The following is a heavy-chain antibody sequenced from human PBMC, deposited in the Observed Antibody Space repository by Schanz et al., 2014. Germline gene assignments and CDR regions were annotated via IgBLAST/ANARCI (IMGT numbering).Heavy chain of an antibody. CDR1: RYTFNTYG. J-gene: IGHJ6*02. CDR2: ITAYNGDT. Sequence: GPEVKEPGASVKVSCEASRYTFNTYGLNWVRQAPGQGLEWMGWITAYNGDTNYALKLQGRVTMTTDTSTSTAYMELRSLRSDDTAVYYCARVQDDILTGSEYYYGMDVWGQGTTVTVSS. CDR3: ARVQDDILTGSEYYYGMDV. V-gene: IGHV1-18*01. D-gene: IGHD3-9*01.